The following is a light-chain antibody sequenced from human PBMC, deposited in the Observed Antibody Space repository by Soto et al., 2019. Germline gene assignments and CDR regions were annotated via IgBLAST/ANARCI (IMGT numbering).Light chain of an antibody. CDR2: GAS. J-gene: IGKJ1*01. V-gene: IGKV3-15*01. CDR3: QQYNNWPPDRT. Sequence: EIVMTQSPATLSVSPGERATLSCRARQSVGSNLAWYQQKPGQAPRLLIYGASTRATGIPARFSGSGPGTEFTLTISSLQSEDFAIYFCQQYNNWPPDRTFGQGTKVEIK. CDR1: QSVGSN.